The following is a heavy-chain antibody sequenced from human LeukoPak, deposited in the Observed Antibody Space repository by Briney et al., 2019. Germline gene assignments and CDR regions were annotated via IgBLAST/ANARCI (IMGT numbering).Heavy chain of an antibody. CDR2: IYYSGSA. CDR3: ARVGYSGSYYGSDAFDI. CDR1: GGSISSSSYY. D-gene: IGHD1-26*01. V-gene: IGHV4-39*07. Sequence: SETLSPTCTVSGGSISSSSYYWGWIRQPPGKGLEWIGSIYYSGSAYYNPSLKSRVTISVDTSKNQFSLKLSSVTAADTAVYYCARVGYSGSYYGSDAFDIWGQGTMVTVSS. J-gene: IGHJ3*02.